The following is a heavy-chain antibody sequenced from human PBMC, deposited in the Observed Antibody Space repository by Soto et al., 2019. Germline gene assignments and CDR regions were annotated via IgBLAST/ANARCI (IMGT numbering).Heavy chain of an antibody. CDR3: ARVKGGGSTRFPYYNGMDV. CDR1: GGTFSSYA. D-gene: IGHD2-15*01. J-gene: IGHJ6*02. Sequence: QVQLVQSGAEVKKPGSSVKVSCKASGGTFSSYAISWVRQAPGQGLEWMGGIIPIFGTANSAQKFQGRVTITADESTSTAYMELSSLRSEDTAVYYCARVKGGGSTRFPYYNGMDVWGQGTTVTVSS. CDR2: IIPIFGTA. V-gene: IGHV1-69*01.